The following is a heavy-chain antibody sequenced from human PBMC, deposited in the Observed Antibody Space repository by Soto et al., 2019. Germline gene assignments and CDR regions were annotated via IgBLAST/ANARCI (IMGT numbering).Heavy chain of an antibody. V-gene: IGHV3-23*01. CDR2: ISGSGGST. CDR1: GFTFSSYA. D-gene: IGHD4-17*01. J-gene: IGHJ6*02. Sequence: GGSLRLSCAASGFTFSSYAMSWLRQAPGKGLEWVSAISGSGGSTYYADSVKGRFTISRDNSKNTLYLQMNSLRAEDTAVYYCAKAVGTVYYYYGMDVWGQGTTVTVSS. CDR3: AKAVGTVYYYYGMDV.